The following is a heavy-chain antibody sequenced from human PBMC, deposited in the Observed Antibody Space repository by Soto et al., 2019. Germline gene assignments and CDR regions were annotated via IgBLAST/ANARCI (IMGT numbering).Heavy chain of an antibody. D-gene: IGHD2-15*01. V-gene: IGHV3-33*01. CDR3: AREVVDGYIDP. CDR1: GFTFSSYG. J-gene: IGHJ5*02. CDR2: IWYDGSNK. Sequence: ESGGGVVQPGRSLRLSCAASGFTFSSYGMHWVRQAPGKGLEWVAVIWYDGSNKYYADSVKGRFTISRDNSKNMLYLQMNSLRAEDTAVYYCAREVVDGYIDPWGQGTLVTVSS.